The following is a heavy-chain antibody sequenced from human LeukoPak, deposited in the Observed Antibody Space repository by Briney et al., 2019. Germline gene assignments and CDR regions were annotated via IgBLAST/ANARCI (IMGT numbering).Heavy chain of an antibody. CDR2: TYYRSEWFH. D-gene: IGHD1-26*01. V-gene: IGHV6-1*01. CDR3: AKGWAMDV. J-gene: IGHJ6*02. Sequence: SQTLSLTCAISGDSVSNNGGAWNWIRQSPSRGLEWLGRTYYRSEWFHDYAVSVEGRITINPDTSKNHFSLQLNSVTPEDTAVYYRAKGWAMDVWGQGTTVTVSS. CDR1: GDSVSNNGGA.